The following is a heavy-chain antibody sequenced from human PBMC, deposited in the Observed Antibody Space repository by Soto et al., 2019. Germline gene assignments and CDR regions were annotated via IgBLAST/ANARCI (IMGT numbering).Heavy chain of an antibody. D-gene: IGHD2-2*01. CDR1: GFTFSSHA. CDR2: ISGRDAGT. Sequence: EVQLLESGGGLVQPGGSLRLSCEASGFTFSSHAMSWVCQAPGKGLGWVSAISGRDAGTFDADSVRGRFTSTRATSKKTLALRMTSLRVEDTAIDDCTPEPCTRSSCYFACWGKGRLVTFSS. V-gene: IGHV3-23*01. CDR3: TPEPCTRSSCYFAC. J-gene: IGHJ4*02.